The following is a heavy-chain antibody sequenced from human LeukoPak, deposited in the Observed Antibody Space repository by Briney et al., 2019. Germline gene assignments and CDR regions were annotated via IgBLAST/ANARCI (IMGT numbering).Heavy chain of an antibody. V-gene: IGHV4-34*01. Sequence: NPSETLSLTCAVYGGSFSGYYWSWIRQPPGKGLEWIGEINHSGSTNYNPSLKSRVTISVDTSKNQFSLKLSSVTAADTAVYYCAFGYSSSWSTAGWFDLWGQGTLVTVSS. J-gene: IGHJ5*02. CDR2: INHSGST. CDR3: AFGYSSSWSTAGWFDL. D-gene: IGHD6-13*01. CDR1: GGSFSGYY.